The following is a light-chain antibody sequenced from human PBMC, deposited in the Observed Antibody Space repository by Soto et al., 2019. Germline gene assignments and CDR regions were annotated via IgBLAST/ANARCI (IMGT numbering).Light chain of an antibody. Sequence: DIQMTQSPSSLSASVGDRVTITCRASQGIRNDLGWYQQKPGKAPKLLIYSASSLRSGVPSRFSGSGYGREFTLTINSLQPEDFAVYYCLQHNTYPLTFGGGTKVEIK. CDR1: QGIRND. CDR2: SAS. CDR3: LQHNTYPLT. V-gene: IGKV1-17*01. J-gene: IGKJ4*01.